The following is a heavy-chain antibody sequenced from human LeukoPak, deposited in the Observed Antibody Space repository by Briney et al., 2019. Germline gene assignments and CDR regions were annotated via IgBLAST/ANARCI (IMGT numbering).Heavy chain of an antibody. D-gene: IGHD4-17*01. J-gene: IGHJ4*02. V-gene: IGHV3-7*01. Sequence: PGGYLRLSRAASEFTFSSYWMSWVRQAPGKGLEWVANIKQDGGEKYYLDSVKGRFTVSRDNAKNSLYLQMNSLRAEDTAVYYCARLGARQILEYWGQGTLVTVSS. CDR2: IKQDGGEK. CDR1: EFTFSSYW. CDR3: ARLGARQILEY.